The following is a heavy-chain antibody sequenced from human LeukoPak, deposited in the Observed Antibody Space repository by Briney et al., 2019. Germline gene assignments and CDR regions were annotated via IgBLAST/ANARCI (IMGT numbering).Heavy chain of an antibody. Sequence: SGTLSLTCTVSGGSISSSSYYWGWIRQPPGKGLEWIGSIYYSGSTYYNPSLKSRVTISVDTSKNQFSLKLSSVTAADTAVYYCARAATARTFDYWGQGTLVTVSS. V-gene: IGHV4-39*07. CDR3: ARAATARTFDY. CDR2: IYYSGST. CDR1: GGSISSSSYY. J-gene: IGHJ4*02. D-gene: IGHD2-21*02.